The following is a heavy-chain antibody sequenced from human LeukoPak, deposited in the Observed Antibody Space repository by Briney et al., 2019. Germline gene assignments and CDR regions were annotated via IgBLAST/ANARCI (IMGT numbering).Heavy chain of an antibody. V-gene: IGHV4-59*08. CDR1: GGSISSYY. CDR3: ARSPVILTGYCAGY. Sequence: PSETLSLTCTVSGGSISSYYWSWIRQPPGKGLEWIGYIYYSGSTNYNPSLKSRVTISVDTSRNQFSLKLSSVTAADTAVYYCARSPVILTGYCAGYWGQGTLVTVSS. J-gene: IGHJ4*02. CDR2: IYYSGST. D-gene: IGHD3-9*01.